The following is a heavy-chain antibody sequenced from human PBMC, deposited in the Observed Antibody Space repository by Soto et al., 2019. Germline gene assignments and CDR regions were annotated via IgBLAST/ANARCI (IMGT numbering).Heavy chain of an antibody. CDR1: GFTFKSYS. Sequence: GEPLRLSCSASGFTFKSYSMSWVRQAPGKGLEWVSYISSSSSTIYYADSVKGRFTISRDNAKNSLYLQMNSLRDEDTAVYYCARDMVRFLECLNYYYRMDVWGQGTTVTVSS. J-gene: IGHJ6*01. V-gene: IGHV3-48*02. D-gene: IGHD3-3*01. CDR3: ARDMVRFLECLNYYYRMDV. CDR2: ISSSSSTI.